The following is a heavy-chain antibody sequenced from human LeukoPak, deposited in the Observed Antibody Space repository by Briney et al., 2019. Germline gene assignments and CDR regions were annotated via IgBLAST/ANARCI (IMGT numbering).Heavy chain of an antibody. CDR3: ARDQPLLLWFGELPHHMHV. Sequence: TLSLTCTVSGGSISSGSYYWSWIRQPAGKGLEWIGRIYTSGSTNYNPSLKSRVTISVDTSKNQFSLKLSSVTAADTAVYYCARDQPLLLWFGELPHHMHVWGKGTTVTVSS. CDR2: IYTSGST. D-gene: IGHD3-10*01. J-gene: IGHJ6*03. CDR1: GGSISSGSYY. V-gene: IGHV4-61*02.